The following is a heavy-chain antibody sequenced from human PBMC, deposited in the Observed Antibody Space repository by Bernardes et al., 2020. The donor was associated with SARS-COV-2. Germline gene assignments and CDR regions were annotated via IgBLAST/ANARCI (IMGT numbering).Heavy chain of an antibody. CDR2: IKQDGSEK. V-gene: IGHV3-7*01. CDR1: GFTFSSYW. Sequence: GGSLRLSCAASGFTFSSYWMSWVRQAPGKGLEWVANIKQDGSEKYYVDSVKGRFTISRDNSKNTLYLQMNSLRAEDTAVYYCARALYYYDSSGYYYPPYYYYYGMDVWGQGTTVTVSS. CDR3: ARALYYYDSSGYYYPPYYYYYGMDV. J-gene: IGHJ6*02. D-gene: IGHD3-22*01.